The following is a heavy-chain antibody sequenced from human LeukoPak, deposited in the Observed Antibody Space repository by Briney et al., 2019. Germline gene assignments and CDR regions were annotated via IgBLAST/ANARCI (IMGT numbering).Heavy chain of an antibody. CDR2: IYYSGST. CDR1: GGSISSSSYY. V-gene: IGHV4-39*07. Sequence: SETLSLTCTVSGGSISSSSYYWGWIRQPPGKGLEWIGSIYYSGSTYYNPSLKSRVTISVDTSKNQFSLKLSSVTAADTAVYYCAGDLGKGAYYYDSSGHPLGINWFDPWGQGTLVTVSS. J-gene: IGHJ5*02. D-gene: IGHD3-22*01. CDR3: AGDLGKGAYYYDSSGHPLGINWFDP.